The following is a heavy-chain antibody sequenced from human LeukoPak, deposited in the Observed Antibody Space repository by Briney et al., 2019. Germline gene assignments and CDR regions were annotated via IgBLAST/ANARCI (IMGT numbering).Heavy chain of an antibody. CDR1: GGSLSSYY. D-gene: IGHD5-12*01. V-gene: IGHV4-59*12. CDR3: ARGRSPTKAFDI. J-gene: IGHJ3*02. CDR2: IYYSGST. Sequence: SETLSLTCTVSGGSLSSYYWSWVRQSPGKGLEWIGYIYYSGSTNYNPSLKSRVTISVDTSKNQFSLKLSSVTAADTAVYYCARGRSPTKAFDIWGQGTMVTVSS.